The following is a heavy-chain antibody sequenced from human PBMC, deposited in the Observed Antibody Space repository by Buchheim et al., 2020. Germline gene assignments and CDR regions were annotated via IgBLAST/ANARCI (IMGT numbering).Heavy chain of an antibody. Sequence: EVQLVESGGGLVKPGGSLRLSCAASGFTFSSYSMNWVRQAPGKGLEWVSSISSSSSYIYYADSVKGRFTISRDNAKNSLYLQMNSLRAEDTAVYYCARESRRILTGYYTDVSWEFDYWGQGTL. V-gene: IGHV3-21*01. J-gene: IGHJ4*02. CDR3: ARESRRILTGYYTDVSWEFDY. CDR1: GFTFSSYS. CDR2: ISSSSSYI. D-gene: IGHD3-9*01.